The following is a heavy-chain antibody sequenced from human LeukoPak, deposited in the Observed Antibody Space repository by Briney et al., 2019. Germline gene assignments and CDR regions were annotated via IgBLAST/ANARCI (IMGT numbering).Heavy chain of an antibody. CDR2: INHSGST. CDR1: GGSFSGYY. Sequence: SETLSLTCAVYGGSFSGYYWSWIRQPPGKGLEWIGEINHSGSTNYNPSLKSRVTTSVDTSKNQFSLKLSSVTAADTAVYYCARQRLAAGSVWFDPWGQGTLVSVSS. J-gene: IGHJ5*02. V-gene: IGHV4-34*01. CDR3: ARQRLAAGSVWFDP. D-gene: IGHD6-13*01.